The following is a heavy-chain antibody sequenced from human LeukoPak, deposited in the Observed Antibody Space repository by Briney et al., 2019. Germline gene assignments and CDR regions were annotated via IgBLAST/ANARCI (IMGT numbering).Heavy chain of an antibody. CDR2: IYYSGSI. CDR1: GGSISSYY. J-gene: IGHJ6*04. D-gene: IGHD3-10*01. CDR3: ARLYGSGSYSFMDV. V-gene: IGHV4-59*01. Sequence: SETLSLTCTVSGGSISSYYWSWIRQPPGKGLEWIGYIYYSGSINYNPSLKCRVTISVDTSKNQFSLKLSSVTAADTAVYYCARLYGSGSYSFMDVWGKGTTVTVSS.